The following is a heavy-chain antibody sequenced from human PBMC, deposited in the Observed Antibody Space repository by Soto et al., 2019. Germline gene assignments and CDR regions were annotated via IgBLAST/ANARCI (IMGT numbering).Heavy chain of an antibody. D-gene: IGHD3-22*01. CDR3: ARDGYYDSSGYLRKLDY. J-gene: IGHJ4*02. V-gene: IGHV4-59*01. Sequence: NPSETLSLTCTVSGGALSSYYWSWIRQPPGKGLEWIGYIYYSGSTKYNPSLKSRVTISVDTSKNQFSLKLSSVTAADTAVYYCARDGYYDSSGYLRKLDYWGQGTLVTVSS. CDR1: GGALSSYY. CDR2: IYYSGST.